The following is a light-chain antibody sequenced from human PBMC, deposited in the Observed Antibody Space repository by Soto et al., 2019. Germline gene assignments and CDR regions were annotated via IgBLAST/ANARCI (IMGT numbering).Light chain of an antibody. CDR3: QQIRNWPVT. CDR1: QSVSSY. V-gene: IGKV3-11*01. CDR2: DAS. Sequence: EIVLTQSPATLSLSPGERATLSCRASQSVSSYLAWYQQKPGQAPRLLIYDASNRATGIPARFSGSGSGTDFTLTISSLEPEDFAVYYCQQIRNWPVTFGPGTKVDIK. J-gene: IGKJ3*01.